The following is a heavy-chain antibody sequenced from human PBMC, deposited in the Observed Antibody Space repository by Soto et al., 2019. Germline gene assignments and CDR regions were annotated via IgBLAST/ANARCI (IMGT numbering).Heavy chain of an antibody. Sequence: QVQLQESGPGLVKPSETLSLTCTVSGVSISSQYWSWIRQPPGKGLEWIGYVHYSGSTNYNPFLMSRIIISMDTSKNRFSLRLNSVTAADAAVYYCARFHDYGYFDYWGQGTLVPVSS. CDR2: VHYSGST. CDR1: GVSISSQY. D-gene: IGHD4-17*01. J-gene: IGHJ4*02. CDR3: ARFHDYGYFDY. V-gene: IGHV4-59*08.